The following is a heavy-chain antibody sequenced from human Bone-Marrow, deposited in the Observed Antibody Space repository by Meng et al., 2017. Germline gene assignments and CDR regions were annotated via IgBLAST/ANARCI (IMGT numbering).Heavy chain of an antibody. CDR1: GGSISSSSYY. J-gene: IGHJ5*02. CDR3: ARAGSGIVVVLDP. Sequence: QLDPRGSGPRLVKPSGTLSLTCTVSGGSISSSSYYWGLIRQPPGKGLEWIGSIYYSGSTYYNPSLKSRVTISVDTSKNQFSLKLSSVTAADTAVYYCARAGSGIVVVLDPWGQGTLVTVSS. D-gene: IGHD2-2*01. CDR2: IYYSGST. V-gene: IGHV4-39*07.